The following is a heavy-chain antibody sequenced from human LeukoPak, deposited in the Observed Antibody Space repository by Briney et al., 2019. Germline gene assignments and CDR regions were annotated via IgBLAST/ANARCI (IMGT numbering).Heavy chain of an antibody. V-gene: IGHV3-7*01. CDR1: GFTFSNFW. J-gene: IGHJ4*02. CDR3: ARDVGSGWFDY. D-gene: IGHD6-19*01. CDR2: INPDGSDK. Sequence: GGSLRRSCAASGFTFSNFWMTWVRQAPGKGLEWVGNINPDGSDKSSVDSVDSVRGRFTISRDNAKNSVYLHMNSLRAEDTAVYYCARDVGSGWFDYWGQGSLVTVSS.